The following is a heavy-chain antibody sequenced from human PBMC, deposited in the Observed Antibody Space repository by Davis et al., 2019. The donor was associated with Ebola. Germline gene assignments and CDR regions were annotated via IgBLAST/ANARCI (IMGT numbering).Heavy chain of an antibody. V-gene: IGHV1-8*01. D-gene: IGHD6-19*01. CDR1: GYTFTSYD. Sequence: AASVKVSCKASGYTFTSYDINWVRQATGQGLEWMGWMNPDSGNTGYAQKFQGRVTMTRNTSISTAYMELSSLRSEDTAVYYCARVFSSGWSEGYWYFDLWGRGTLVTVSS. CDR3: ARVFSSGWSEGYWYFDL. CDR2: MNPDSGNT. J-gene: IGHJ2*01.